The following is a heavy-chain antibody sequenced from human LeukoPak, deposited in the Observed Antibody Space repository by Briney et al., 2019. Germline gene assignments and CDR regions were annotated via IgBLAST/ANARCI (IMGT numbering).Heavy chain of an antibody. J-gene: IGHJ4*02. V-gene: IGHV4-34*01. CDR3: ARPDHLEGYFDY. CDR2: INHSRST. Sequence: SETLSLTCAVYGGSFSGYYWSWIREPPGKGLGWMGEINHSRSTNYNPSLKSRGTISVDTSKNQFSLKLSSVTAADTAVYYFARPDHLEGYFDYWGQGTLVTVSS. CDR1: GGSFSGYY.